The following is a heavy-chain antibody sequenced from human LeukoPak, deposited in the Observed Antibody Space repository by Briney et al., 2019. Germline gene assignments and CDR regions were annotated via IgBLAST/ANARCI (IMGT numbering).Heavy chain of an antibody. V-gene: IGHV3-23*01. D-gene: IGHD6-19*01. CDR3: AKGGYSSGWYFDF. CDR1: GFTFSSYA. Sequence: GGSLRLSCAASGFTFSSYAMSWVRQAPGKGLEWVSGISGSGGSTNYADSVKGRFTISRDNSKNTLYLQMNSLRADDTALYYCAKGGYSSGWYFDFWGQGSLVTVSS. J-gene: IGHJ4*02. CDR2: ISGSGGST.